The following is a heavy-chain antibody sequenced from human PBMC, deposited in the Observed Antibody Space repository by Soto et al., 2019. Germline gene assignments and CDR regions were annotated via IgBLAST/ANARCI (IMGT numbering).Heavy chain of an antibody. CDR2: IVVGSGNT. D-gene: IGHD3-3*02. J-gene: IGHJ6*02. V-gene: IGHV1-58*01. Sequence: QMQLVQSGPEVKKPGTSVKVSCKASGFTFTSSAVQWVRQARGRRLEWIGWIVVGSGNTNYAQKFQERVTITRDMSTSTAYMELSSLRSEDTAVYYCAAVGAFLEWLSPDYYYYGMDVWGQGTTVTVSS. CDR1: GFTFTSSA. CDR3: AAVGAFLEWLSPDYYYYGMDV.